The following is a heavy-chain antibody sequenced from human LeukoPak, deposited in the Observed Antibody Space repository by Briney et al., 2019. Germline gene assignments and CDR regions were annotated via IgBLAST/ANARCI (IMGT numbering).Heavy chain of an antibody. Sequence: GGSLGLSCAASGFTFSSYSMNWVRQAPGKGLEWVSSISTSSAYIYYADSVKGRFTISRDNAKNSLYLQMNSLRAEDTAVYYCARVKAASYYFDYWGQGTLVTVSS. V-gene: IGHV3-21*01. CDR2: ISTSSAYI. CDR1: GFTFSSYS. J-gene: IGHJ4*02. CDR3: ARVKAASYYFDY. D-gene: IGHD6-25*01.